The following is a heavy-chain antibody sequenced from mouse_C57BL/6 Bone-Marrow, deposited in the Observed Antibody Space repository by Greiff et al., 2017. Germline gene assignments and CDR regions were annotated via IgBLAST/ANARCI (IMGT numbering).Heavy chain of an antibody. CDR2: IYPGSGST. V-gene: IGHV1-55*01. D-gene: IGHD2-4*01. CDR1: GYTFTSYW. J-gene: IGHJ4*01. Sequence: VQLQQPGAELVKPGASVKMSCKASGYTFTSYWITWVKQRPGQGLEWIGDIYPGSGSTNYNEKFKSKGTLTVDTSSSTAYMQLSSLTSEDSAVYYCASLEGYDYGGRAMDYWGQGTSVTVSS. CDR3: ASLEGYDYGGRAMDY.